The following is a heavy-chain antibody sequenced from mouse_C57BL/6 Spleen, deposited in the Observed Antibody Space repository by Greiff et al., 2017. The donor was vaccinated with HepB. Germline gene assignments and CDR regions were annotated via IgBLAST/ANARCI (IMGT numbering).Heavy chain of an antibody. J-gene: IGHJ2*01. Sequence: QVQLQQPGAELVRPGASVKVSCKASGYAFTNYLIDWVKQRPGQGLEWIGVINPGSGGTNYNEKFKGKATLTADKSSSTAYLQLSSLTTEDSAVYFCARWGGTGYPHFDYWGQGTTLTVSS. CDR2: INPGSGGT. V-gene: IGHV1-54*01. CDR3: ARWGGTGYPHFDY. D-gene: IGHD3-2*02. CDR1: GYAFTNYL.